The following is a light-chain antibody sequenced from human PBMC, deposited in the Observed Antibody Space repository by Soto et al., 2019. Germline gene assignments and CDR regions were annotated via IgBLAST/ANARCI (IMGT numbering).Light chain of an antibody. CDR2: AAS. J-gene: IGKJ1*01. Sequence: RVMTQSPDTLSVSPGERATLSCRASETVRSNLAGYQQKPGQAPRLLSYAASTRATGIPARFIGNGSGTEFTLTISSLQSEDFAVYYCQHYNNWWTFGQGTKVEIK. CDR1: ETVRSN. V-gene: IGKV3D-15*01. CDR3: QHYNNWWT.